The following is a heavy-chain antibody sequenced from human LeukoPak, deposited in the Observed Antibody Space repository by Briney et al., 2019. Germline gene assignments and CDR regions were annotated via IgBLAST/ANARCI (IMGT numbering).Heavy chain of an antibody. CDR1: GYSISRNNW. CDR3: ARNQAVAANRGASDV. J-gene: IGHJ3*01. D-gene: IGHD6-19*01. CDR2: IYYNGNT. Sequence: PSETRSLTCAVSGYSISRNNWWAWVRQPPGKGLERSGYIYYNGNTYYNPSNPSLASRVTMSVDPSKTQFSLQLDSVTEIDTAMYYCARNQAVAANRGASDVWGQGTMVTVSS. V-gene: IGHV4-28*01.